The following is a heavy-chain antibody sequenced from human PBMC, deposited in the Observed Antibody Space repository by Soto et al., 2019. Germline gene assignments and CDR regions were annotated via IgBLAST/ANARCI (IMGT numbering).Heavy chain of an antibody. CDR3: AKESVESTYSFYGMDV. CDR2: VSFDSKNK. D-gene: IGHD4-4*01. Sequence: LVESGGGVVQPGRSLTLSCAGSGFNFGSYSMHWVRQPPGKGLEWVTTVSFDSKNKYYIDSVEGRFTISRDNSKNMLSLQMNSLTHEDTAVYYCAKESVESTYSFYGMDVWGPGTTVTVS. J-gene: IGHJ6*02. V-gene: IGHV3-30*18. CDR1: GFNFGSYS.